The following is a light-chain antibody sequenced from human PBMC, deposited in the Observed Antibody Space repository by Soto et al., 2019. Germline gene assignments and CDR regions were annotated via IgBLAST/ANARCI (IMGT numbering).Light chain of an antibody. CDR1: SSDIGAYNY. CDR2: EVS. J-gene: IGLJ2*01. Sequence: QSALTQPASVSGSPGQSITISCTGTSSDIGAYNYVSWYQHHPGKAPRLMIYEVSNRPSGVSNRFSGSKSGNTASLTISGLQPEDEADYHCSSYRRSDTLVVFGGGTKLTVL. CDR3: SSYRRSDTLVV. V-gene: IGLV2-14*01.